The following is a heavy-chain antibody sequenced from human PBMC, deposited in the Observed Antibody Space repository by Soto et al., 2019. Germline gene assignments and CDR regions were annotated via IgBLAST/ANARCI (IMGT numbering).Heavy chain of an antibody. CDR2: VIPIFGTA. CDR3: ASKIPASRASYYYYYGMDV. D-gene: IGHD2-2*01. J-gene: IGHJ6*02. Sequence: QVQLVQSGAEGKKPGSSVKVSCKASGGTFSSYAISWVRQAPGQGLEWVGGVIPIFGTANYAQKFQGRVTITADKSTSTAYMELSSLRSEDTAVYYCASKIPASRASYYYYYGMDVWGQGTTVTVSS. CDR1: GGTFSSYA. V-gene: IGHV1-69*06.